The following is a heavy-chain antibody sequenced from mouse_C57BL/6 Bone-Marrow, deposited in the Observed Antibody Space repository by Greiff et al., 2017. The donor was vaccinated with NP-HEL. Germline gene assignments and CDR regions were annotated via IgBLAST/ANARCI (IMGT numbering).Heavy chain of an antibody. CDR1: GYTFTEYT. Sequence: VKLMESGAELVKPGASVKLSCKASGYTFTEYTIHWVKQRSGQGLEWIGWFYPGSGSIKYNEKFKDKATLTADKSSSTVYMELSRLTSEDSAVYFCARHEGYGNYGYWYFDVWGTGTTVTVSS. CDR2: FYPGSGSI. J-gene: IGHJ1*03. D-gene: IGHD2-1*01. CDR3: ARHEGYGNYGYWYFDV. V-gene: IGHV1-62-2*01.